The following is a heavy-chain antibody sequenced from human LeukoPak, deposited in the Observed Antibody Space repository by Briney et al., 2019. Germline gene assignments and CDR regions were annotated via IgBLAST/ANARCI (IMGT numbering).Heavy chain of an antibody. CDR3: ARDRGWDTFDY. Sequence: GFSLRLSCEGSGFSFSDSWMSLVPQAPGKGPEGQANINGDGTDKYCVDSVRGRFSISRDNAKKSVFLQIYSLRAEDTALYYCARDRGWDTFDYWGQGTLVTVSS. V-gene: IGHV3-7*01. CDR2: INGDGTDK. J-gene: IGHJ4*02. D-gene: IGHD6-19*01. CDR1: GFSFSDSW.